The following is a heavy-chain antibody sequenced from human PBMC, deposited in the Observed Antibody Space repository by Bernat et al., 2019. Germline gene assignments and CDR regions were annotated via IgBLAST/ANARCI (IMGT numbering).Heavy chain of an antibody. Sequence: IQPGGSLRLSCAASGFTFDDYGMSWVRHAPGKGLEWVSGINWNGGRTGYADSVKGRFTISRDNAKNSLYLQMNSLRAEDTALYDCARIRSSTSSSAFDIWGQGRMVTVSS. CDR3: ARIRSSTSSSAFDI. D-gene: IGHD2-2*01. CDR2: INWNGGRT. V-gene: IGHV3-20*01. J-gene: IGHJ3*02. CDR1: GFTFDDYG.